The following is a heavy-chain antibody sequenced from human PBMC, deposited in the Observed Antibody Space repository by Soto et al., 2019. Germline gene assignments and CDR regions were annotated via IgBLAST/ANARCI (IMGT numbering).Heavy chain of an antibody. CDR2: INHSGST. CDR1: GGSFSGYY. J-gene: IGHJ6*03. Sequence: QVQLQQWGAGLLKPSETLSLTCAVYGGSFSGYYWSWIRQPPGKGLEWIGEINHSGSTNYNPSLKSRVTISVDTSKNQFSLKLSSVTAADTAVYYCARVGSRGLIIYYYYMDVWGKGTTVTVSS. V-gene: IGHV4-34*01. CDR3: ARVGSRGLIIYYYYMDV. D-gene: IGHD3-10*01.